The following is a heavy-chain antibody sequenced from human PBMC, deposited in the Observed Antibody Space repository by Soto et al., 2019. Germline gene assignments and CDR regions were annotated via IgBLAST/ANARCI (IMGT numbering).Heavy chain of an antibody. CDR1: GFTFSNAW. Sequence: GGSLRLSCAASGFTFSNAWMNWVRQATGKGLEWVGRIKSKTDGGTTDYAAPVKGRFTISRDDSKNTLYLQMNSLKTEDTAVYYFTTGAYYDSSGYTKQNWFDPWGQGTLVTVSS. J-gene: IGHJ5*02. CDR3: TTGAYYDSSGYTKQNWFDP. CDR2: IKSKTDGGTT. V-gene: IGHV3-15*07. D-gene: IGHD3-22*01.